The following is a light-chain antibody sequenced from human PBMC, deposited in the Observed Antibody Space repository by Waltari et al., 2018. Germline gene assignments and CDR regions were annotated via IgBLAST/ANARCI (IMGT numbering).Light chain of an antibody. J-gene: IGLJ7*01. CDR2: DVV. V-gene: IGLV2-11*01. CDR3: CSYAGSYTFV. Sequence: QSALTQPRSVSGSPGQSVTISCSGTSSDVGTYTFVSWYQQHPGNAPKLLNYDVVKRPSGVPDRFSGSKSGNTASLTISGLQTEDEADYYCCSYAGSYTFVFGGGTQLTVL. CDR1: SSDVGTYTF.